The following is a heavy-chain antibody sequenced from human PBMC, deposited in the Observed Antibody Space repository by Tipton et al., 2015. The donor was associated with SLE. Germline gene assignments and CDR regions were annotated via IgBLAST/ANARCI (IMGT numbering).Heavy chain of an antibody. CDR1: GYTFTSFG. J-gene: IGHJ4*02. CDR3: ARGSPAAALVRGDY. V-gene: IGHV1-18*01. CDR2: ISGYTGET. Sequence: QLVQSGAEVRKPGASVKVTCRASGYTFTSFGINWVRQAPGQGLEWMGWISGYTGETQYAQKFQGRVTMTTDTTTNTAYMEMRSLRYDDTAVFYCARGSPAAALVRGDYWGQGTLITVSS. D-gene: IGHD6-13*01.